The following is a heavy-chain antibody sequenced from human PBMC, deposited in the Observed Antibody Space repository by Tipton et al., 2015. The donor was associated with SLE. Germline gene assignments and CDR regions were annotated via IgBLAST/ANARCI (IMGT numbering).Heavy chain of an antibody. Sequence: TLSLTCSVYGGSFTTYYWNWIRQPPGQGLEWIGEINHSETINYKPSLKSRVTISLDTSQNHFSLKLTSVTAADTAVYYCARGRGMITFGGIIADWGQGTLVTVSS. V-gene: IGHV4-34*01. CDR1: GGSFTTYY. J-gene: IGHJ4*02. CDR2: INHSETI. D-gene: IGHD3-16*02. CDR3: ARGRGMITFGGIIAD.